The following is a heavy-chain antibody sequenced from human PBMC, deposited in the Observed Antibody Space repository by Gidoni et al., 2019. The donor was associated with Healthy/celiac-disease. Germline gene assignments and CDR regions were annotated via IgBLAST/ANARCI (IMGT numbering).Heavy chain of an antibody. CDR2: INHSGST. CDR1: GGSFSGYY. Sequence: QVQLQQWGAGLLKPSETLSLTCAVYGGSFSGYYWSWIRQPPGKGLEWIGEINHSGSTNYNPSLKSRVTISVDTSKNQFSLKLSSVTAADTAVYYCARGSSSNYGDYGGPFTGHTPRFDYWGQGTLVTVSS. CDR3: ARGSSSNYGDYGGPFTGHTPRFDY. D-gene: IGHD4-17*01. V-gene: IGHV4-34*01. J-gene: IGHJ4*02.